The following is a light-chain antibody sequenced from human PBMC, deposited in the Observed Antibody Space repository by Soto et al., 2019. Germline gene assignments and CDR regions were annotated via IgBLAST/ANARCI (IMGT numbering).Light chain of an antibody. J-gene: IGKJ1*01. CDR2: AAS. CDR1: QTISSY. Sequence: DILMTQSPSSLSASVGDRVTITCRASQTISSYLNWYQQKPGKAPNLLIYAASTLQSGVPSRFSGSRSGTDFTLTISSLQPEDFATYFCQQTYNTPRTFGQGTKVDIK. CDR3: QQTYNTPRT. V-gene: IGKV1-39*01.